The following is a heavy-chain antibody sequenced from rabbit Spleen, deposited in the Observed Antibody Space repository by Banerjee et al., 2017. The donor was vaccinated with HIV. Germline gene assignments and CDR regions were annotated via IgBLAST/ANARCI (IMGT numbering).Heavy chain of an antibody. D-gene: IGHD1-1*01. J-gene: IGHJ4*01. CDR1: GFSFNSGYD. CDR2: IYGDSIDDT. CDR3: ARDLIGIIGWNFYL. Sequence: QSLEESGGGLVKPGASLTLTCKASGFSFNSGYDMCWVRQAPGKGLEWIACIYGDSIDDTYHASWAKGRFTISKTSSNTVTLQMTSLTAADTATYFCARDLIGIIGWNFYLWGPGTLVTVS. V-gene: IGHV1S40*01.